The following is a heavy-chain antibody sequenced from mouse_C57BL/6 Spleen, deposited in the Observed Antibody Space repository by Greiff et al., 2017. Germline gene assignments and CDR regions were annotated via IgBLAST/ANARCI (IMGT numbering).Heavy chain of an antibody. D-gene: IGHD1-1*01. Sequence: QVHVKQSGAELVRPGTSVKVSCKASGYAFTNYLIEWVKQRPGQGLEWIGVINPGSGGTNYNEKFKGKATLTADKSSSTAYMQLSSLTSEDSAVYFCARGGGYYCSSPYFDYWGQGTTLTVSS. CDR3: ARGGGYYCSSPYFDY. J-gene: IGHJ2*01. V-gene: IGHV1-54*01. CDR2: INPGSGGT. CDR1: GYAFTNYL.